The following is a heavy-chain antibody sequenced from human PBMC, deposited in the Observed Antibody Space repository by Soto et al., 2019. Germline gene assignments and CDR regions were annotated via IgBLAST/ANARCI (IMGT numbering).Heavy chain of an antibody. CDR3: ARHLTGHTTIFAVSDSGYMDF. V-gene: IGHV4-39*01. CDR2: IHHGGST. CDR1: GGPIKSGSYY. D-gene: IGHD3-3*01. Sequence: QLQLQESGPGLVKPSETLSLTCTVSGGPIKSGSYYWGWVRQPPGKGLQWIGSIHHGGSTYYNPSLKSRVTMSIDSSKNQFSLQLTSVTAADRAVYYCARHLTGHTTIFAVSDSGYMDFWGKGTTVAVSS. J-gene: IGHJ6*03.